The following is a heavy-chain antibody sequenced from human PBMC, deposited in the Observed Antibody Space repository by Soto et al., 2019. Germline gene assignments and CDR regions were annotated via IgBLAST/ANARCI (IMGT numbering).Heavy chain of an antibody. CDR2: IYYSGST. D-gene: IGHD3-22*01. Sequence: KTSETLSLTCTVSGGSISSYYWSWIRQPPGKGLEWIGYIYYSGSTNYNPSLKSRVTISVDTSKNQFSLKLSSVTAADTAVYYCARAPGQYSSGYYIWFDPWGQGTLVTVSS. CDR3: ARAPGQYSSGYYIWFDP. V-gene: IGHV4-59*01. CDR1: GGSISSYY. J-gene: IGHJ5*02.